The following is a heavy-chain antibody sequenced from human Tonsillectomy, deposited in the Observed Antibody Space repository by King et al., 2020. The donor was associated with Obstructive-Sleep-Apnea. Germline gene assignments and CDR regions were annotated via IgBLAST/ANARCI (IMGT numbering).Heavy chain of an antibody. CDR1: GASISSSTYY. J-gene: IGHJ2*01. V-gene: IGHV4-39*07. D-gene: IGHD3-22*01. CDR3: ARGKKFYYDSSGYPNWYFDL. Sequence: QLQESGPGLVKPSETLSLTCTVSGASISSSTYYWGWIRQPPGKGLEWIGNIFHSGSTYYNPSLKSRVTISIDTSKNQFSLKLSSVTAADTAVYYCARGKKFYYDSSGYPNWYFDLWGSGTLVTVSS. CDR2: IFHSGST.